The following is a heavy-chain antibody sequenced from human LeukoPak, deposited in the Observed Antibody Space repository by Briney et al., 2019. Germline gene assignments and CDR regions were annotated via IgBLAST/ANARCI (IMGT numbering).Heavy chain of an antibody. J-gene: IGHJ6*03. CDR2: IYSGGTT. D-gene: IGHD1/OR15-1a*01. V-gene: IGHV3-53*01. CDR1: GFTVSSNF. Sequence: PGGSLRLSCAASGFTVSSNFMSWVRQAPGKGLEWVSVIYSGGTTYYADSVKGRFPISRDNSKNTLSLQMNSLRAEDTAVYYCARDGYGNNYMDVWGKGTTVTVSS. CDR3: ARDGYGNNYMDV.